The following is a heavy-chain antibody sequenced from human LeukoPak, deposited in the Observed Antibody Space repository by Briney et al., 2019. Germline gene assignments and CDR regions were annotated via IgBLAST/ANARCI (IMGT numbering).Heavy chain of an antibody. D-gene: IGHD2-21*01. Sequence: GGSLRLSCAASGFTFDDYGMSWVRQAPGKGLEWVSGINWNGGSTGYADSVKGRFTISRDNAKNSLYLQMNSLRAEDTALYYCAREGIVVVSPSNWYFDLWGRGTLVTVSS. V-gene: IGHV3-20*04. CDR1: GFTFDDYG. CDR3: AREGIVVVSPSNWYFDL. CDR2: INWNGGST. J-gene: IGHJ2*01.